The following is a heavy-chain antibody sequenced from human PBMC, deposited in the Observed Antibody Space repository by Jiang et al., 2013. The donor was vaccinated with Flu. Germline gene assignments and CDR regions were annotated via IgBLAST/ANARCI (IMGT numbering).Heavy chain of an antibody. D-gene: IGHD3-22*01. J-gene: IGHJ4*02. CDR3: ARDGPPPVASDRQHYYYDSSGYGGYFDY. CDR2: ISYDGSNK. CDR1: GFTFSSYA. V-gene: IGHV3-30*01. Sequence: PGRSLRLSCAASGFTFSSYAMHWVRQAPGKGLEWVAVISYDGSNKYYADSVKGRFTISRDNSKNTLYLQMNSLRAEDTAVYYCARDGPPPVASDRQHYYYDSSGYGGYFDYWGQGTLVTVSS.